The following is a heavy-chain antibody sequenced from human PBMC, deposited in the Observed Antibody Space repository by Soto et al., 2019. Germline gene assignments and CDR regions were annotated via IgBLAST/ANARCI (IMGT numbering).Heavy chain of an antibody. CDR2: IYPNTGGT. J-gene: IGHJ6*02. V-gene: IGHV1-2*02. CDR1: GYTFSDYH. Sequence: QVQLVQSGAEVKNPGASVKVSCKASGYTFSDYHMHWVRQAPGQGLEWMGWIYPNTGGTSYAQKFQGRVTMTRDTSIRTAYMELSRLRSDDTAVYYCAKEMQRGMDGWGQGTWVTVSS. CDR3: AKEMQRGMDG.